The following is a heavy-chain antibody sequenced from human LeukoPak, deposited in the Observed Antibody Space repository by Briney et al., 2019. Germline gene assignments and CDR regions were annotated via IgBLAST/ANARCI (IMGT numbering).Heavy chain of an antibody. CDR2: INWNGGST. CDR1: GFTFDAYA. V-gene: IGHV3-20*04. CDR3: AKGPIMGATENYFDY. Sequence: GGSLRLSCADAGFTFDAYAMNWVRQAPGKGLEWVSGINWNGGSTGYADSVKGRFTISRDNAKNSLYLQMNSLRDEDTALYYCAKGPIMGATENYFDYWGQGTLVTVSS. J-gene: IGHJ4*02. D-gene: IGHD1-26*01.